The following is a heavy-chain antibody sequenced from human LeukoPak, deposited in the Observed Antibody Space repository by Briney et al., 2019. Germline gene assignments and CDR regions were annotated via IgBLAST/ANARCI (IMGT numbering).Heavy chain of an antibody. J-gene: IGHJ5*02. V-gene: IGHV3-23*01. CDR3: AGIAVAGTHT. D-gene: IGHD6-19*01. Sequence: GGSLRLSCAASGFTFSSYCMSWVRQAPGEVLEWVSAISGSGVSTYYADSVKGRFTISRDNSKNTLYLQMNSLRAEDTAVYYCAGIAVAGTHTWGQGTLVTVSS. CDR2: ISGSGVST. CDR1: GFTFSSYC.